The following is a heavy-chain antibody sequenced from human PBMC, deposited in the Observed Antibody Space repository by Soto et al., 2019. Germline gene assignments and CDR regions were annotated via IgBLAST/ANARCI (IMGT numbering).Heavy chain of an antibody. J-gene: IGHJ6*02. V-gene: IGHV3-53*04. D-gene: IGHD2-2*01. Sequence: PSETLSLTCAVSGTSFGTYYWSWVRQAPGKGLEWVSVIYSVGSTYYADSVKGRFTISRHNSKNTLYLQINSLRAEDTAVYYCAREFAVPAATAGVGYYYYGMDVWGQGTTVTVSS. CDR3: AREFAVPAATAGVGYYYYGMDV. CDR1: GTSFGTYY. CDR2: IYSVGST.